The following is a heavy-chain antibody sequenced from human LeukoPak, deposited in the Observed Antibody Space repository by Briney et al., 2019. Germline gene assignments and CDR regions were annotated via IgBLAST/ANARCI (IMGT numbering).Heavy chain of an antibody. CDR1: GFTFSDYY. CDR3: VRWNDAIDTFDI. D-gene: IGHD1-1*01. Sequence: GGSLRLSCAASGFTFSDYYTSWIRQAPGKGLEWVSYISSSGSTIYYADSVKGRFTISRDNAKNSLYLQMNSLRAEDTAVYYCVRWNDAIDTFDIWGQGTMVTVSS. J-gene: IGHJ3*02. CDR2: ISSSGSTI. V-gene: IGHV3-11*01.